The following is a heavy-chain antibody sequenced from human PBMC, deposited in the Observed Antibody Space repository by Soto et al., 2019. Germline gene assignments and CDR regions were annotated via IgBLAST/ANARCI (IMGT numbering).Heavy chain of an antibody. D-gene: IGHD2-2*01. CDR2: SIPIFGTA. CDR1: GGTFSSYA. V-gene: IGHV1-69*01. Sequence: QVQLVQSGAEVKKPGSSVKVSCKASGGTFSSYAISWVRQAPGQGLEWVGGSIPIFGTANYAQKFQGSVTITADESTSTAYMELSSLRSEDTVVYYCARATRIYCSSTSCYAGAGYYYYYYGMDVWGQGTTVTVSS. J-gene: IGHJ6*02. CDR3: ARATRIYCSSTSCYAGAGYYYYYYGMDV.